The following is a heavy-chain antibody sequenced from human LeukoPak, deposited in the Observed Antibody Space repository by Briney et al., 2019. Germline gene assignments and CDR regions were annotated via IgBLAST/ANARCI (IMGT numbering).Heavy chain of an antibody. V-gene: IGHV1-69*04. CDR1: GGTFSSYA. J-gene: IGHJ6*02. CDR2: IIPILGIA. D-gene: IGHD5-12*01. CDR3: ASKGSPSGGYDSNYYYYGMDV. Sequence: ASVKVSCKASGGTFSSYAISWVRQAPGQGLEWMGRIIPILGIANYAQKFQGRVTITADKSTSTAYMELSSLRSEDTAVYYCASKGSPSGGYDSNYYYYGMDVWGQGTTVTVSS.